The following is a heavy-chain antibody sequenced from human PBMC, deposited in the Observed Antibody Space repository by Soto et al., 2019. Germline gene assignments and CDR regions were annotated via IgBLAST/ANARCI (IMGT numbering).Heavy chain of an antibody. CDR3: AKDKYDILTGWPYYYYGMDV. V-gene: IGHV3-23*01. CDR2: ISGSGGST. D-gene: IGHD3-9*01. Sequence: HPGGSLRLSCAASVFTFSSYAMSWVRQAPGKGLEWVSAISGSGGSTYYADSVKGRFTISRDNSKNTLYLQMNSLRAEDTAVYYCAKDKYDILTGWPYYYYGMDVWGQGTTVTVSS. J-gene: IGHJ6*02. CDR1: VFTFSSYA.